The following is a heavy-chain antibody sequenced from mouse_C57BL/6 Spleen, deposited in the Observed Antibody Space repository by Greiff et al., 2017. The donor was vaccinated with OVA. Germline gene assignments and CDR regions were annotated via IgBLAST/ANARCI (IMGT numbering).Heavy chain of an antibody. CDR2: IYPGSGST. D-gene: IGHD1-1*01. J-gene: IGHJ4*01. V-gene: IGHV1-55*01. CDR1: GYTFTSYW. Sequence: QVQLQQPGAELVKPGASVKMSCKASGYTFTSYWITWVKQRPGQGLEWIGDIYPGSGSTNYNEKFKSKATLTVDTSSSTAYMQLSSLTSEDSAVYYCARVGGSSYEDAMDYWGQGTSVTVSS. CDR3: ARVGGSSYEDAMDY.